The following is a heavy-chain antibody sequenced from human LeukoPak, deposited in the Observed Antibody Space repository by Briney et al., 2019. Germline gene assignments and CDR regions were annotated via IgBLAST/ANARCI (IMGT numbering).Heavy chain of an antibody. V-gene: IGHV1-2*02. CDR3: ARGYCSSTSCGPDY. CDR2: INPNSGGT. Sequence: ASVKVSCKASGYTFTGYYMHWVRQAPGQGLEWMGWINPNSGGTNYAQKFQGRVTMTRDTSISTAYMELRRLRSDDTAVYYCARGYCSSTSCGPDYWGQGTLVTVS. J-gene: IGHJ4*02. D-gene: IGHD2-2*01. CDR1: GYTFTGYY.